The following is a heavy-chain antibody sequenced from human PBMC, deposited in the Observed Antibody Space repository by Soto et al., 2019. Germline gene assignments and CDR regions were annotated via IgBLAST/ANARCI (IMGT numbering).Heavy chain of an antibody. J-gene: IGHJ6*03. V-gene: IGHV4-39*07. CDR1: GGSISISSYY. CDR3: ARAHFSYSGYDFGAPYYYYYYMDV. D-gene: IGHD5-12*01. CDR2: IYYSGST. Sequence: SETLSLTCSVSGGSISISSYYWVRLRQPPGKGLEGIGSIYYSGSTNYNPSLKSRVTISVDTSKNQFSLKLSSVTAADTAVYYCARAHFSYSGYDFGAPYYYYYYMDVWGKGTTVTVSS.